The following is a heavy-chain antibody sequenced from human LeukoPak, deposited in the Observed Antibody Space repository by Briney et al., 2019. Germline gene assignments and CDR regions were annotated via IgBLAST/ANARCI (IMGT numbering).Heavy chain of an antibody. J-gene: IGHJ4*02. D-gene: IGHD6-13*01. CDR1: GGSFSGYY. CDR3: ARHHRISSSWFDIDY. Sequence: PSETLSLTCAVYGGSFSGYYWSWIRQPPGKGLEWIGSIYYSGSTYYNPSLKSRVTISVDTSKNQFSLKLSSVTAADTAVYYCARHHRISSSWFDIDYWGQGTLVTVSS. CDR2: IYYSGST. V-gene: IGHV4-34*01.